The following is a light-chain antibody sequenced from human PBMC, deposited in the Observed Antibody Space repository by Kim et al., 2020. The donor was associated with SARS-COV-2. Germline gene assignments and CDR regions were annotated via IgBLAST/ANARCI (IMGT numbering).Light chain of an antibody. J-gene: IGKJ1*01. CDR1: ESIGAR. V-gene: IGKV1-5*03. CDR3: KPFKTYAT. CDR2: RAS. Sequence: SACVGDKVTITCPASESIGARVPWYQQNPGKAPKPLIYRASTLPSGVPSRLRGSGSGKELTLTISSLQPDDFATYYCKPFKTYATFGQGTKVDIK.